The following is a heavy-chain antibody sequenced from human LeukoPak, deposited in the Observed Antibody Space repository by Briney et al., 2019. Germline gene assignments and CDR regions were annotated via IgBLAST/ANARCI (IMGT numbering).Heavy chain of an antibody. D-gene: IGHD6-19*01. J-gene: IGHJ3*02. Sequence: SQTLSLTCTVSGGSISSGCYYGPWSRQPAGRGLEWIERIYTNGSTNYNASLKSRVTISVDTSKNQFSLKLSSVTAADTAVYYCARGGSGWSDGAFDIWGQGTMVTVSS. CDR3: ARGGSGWSDGAFDI. CDR2: IYTNGST. V-gene: IGHV4-61*02. CDR1: GGSISSGCYY.